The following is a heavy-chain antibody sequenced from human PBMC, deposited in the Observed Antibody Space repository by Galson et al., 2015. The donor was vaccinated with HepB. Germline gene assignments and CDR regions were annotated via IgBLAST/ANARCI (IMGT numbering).Heavy chain of an antibody. CDR3: ATDGTVITFGGVVVLS. D-gene: IGHD3-16*02. J-gene: IGHJ5*02. V-gene: IGHV3-15*01. CDR2: IKSKVDGGTT. CDR1: GFTFSNAW. Sequence: SLRLSCAASGFTFSNAWMSWVRQAPGKGLQWVGRIKSKVDGGTTDYAAPVKGRFTISRDDSKNTLYLQMNSLKTEDTALYYCATDGTVITFGGVVVLSWGQGTLVTVSS.